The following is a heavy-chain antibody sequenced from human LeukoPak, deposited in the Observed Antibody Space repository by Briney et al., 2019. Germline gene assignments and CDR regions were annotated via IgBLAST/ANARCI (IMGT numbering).Heavy chain of an antibody. CDR3: AGGYSSGSDY. CDR2: ISYDGSNK. J-gene: IGHJ4*02. CDR1: GFTFSSYG. D-gene: IGHD6-19*01. V-gene: IGHV3-30*03. Sequence: GGSLRLSCAASGFTFSSYGMHWVRQAPGKGLEWVAVISYDGSNKYYADSVKGRFTISRDNSKNTLYLQMNSLRAEDTAVYYCAGGYSSGSDYWGQGTLVTVSS.